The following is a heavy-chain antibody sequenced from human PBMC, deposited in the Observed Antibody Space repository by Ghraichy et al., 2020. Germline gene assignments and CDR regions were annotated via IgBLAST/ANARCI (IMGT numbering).Heavy chain of an antibody. V-gene: IGHV4-31*03. CDR2: IYYSGST. J-gene: IGHJ4*02. CDR1: GASMSSGGYY. Sequence: LSLTCTVSGASMSSGGYYWSWSRQHPGRGLEWIGYIYYSGSTYYNPSLKSRVTISVDTSKNQFSLKLSSVTAADTAVYYCARMMCSSGSCYACDYWGQGTRVTVSS. CDR3: ARMMCSSGSCYACDY. D-gene: IGHD2-15*01.